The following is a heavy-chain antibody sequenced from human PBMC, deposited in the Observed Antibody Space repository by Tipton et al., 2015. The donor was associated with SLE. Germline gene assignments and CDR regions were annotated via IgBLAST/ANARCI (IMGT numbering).Heavy chain of an antibody. CDR2: ISAYNGNT. J-gene: IGHJ4*02. D-gene: IGHD6-19*01. V-gene: IGHV1-18*01. CDR1: GYTFTSYG. CDR3: ASGRFSVSGGCYVY. Sequence: QLVQSGAEVKKPGASVKVSCKASGYTFTSYGISWVRQAPGQGLEWMGWISAYNGNTNYAQKLQGRVTMTTDTSTSTAYMELRSLRSDDAPAYCCASGRFSVSGGCYVYWGQGSLVPVSS.